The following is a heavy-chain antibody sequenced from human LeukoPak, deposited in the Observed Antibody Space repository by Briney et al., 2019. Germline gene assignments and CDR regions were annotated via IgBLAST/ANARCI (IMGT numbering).Heavy chain of an antibody. D-gene: IGHD3-3*01. CDR2: IYYSGST. Sequence: PSETLSLTCTVSGGSISSYYWSWIRQHPGKGLEWIGYIYYSGSTNYNPSLKSRVTISVDTSKNQFSLKLSSVTAADTAVYYCARGGYYDFWSGTSYWFDPWGQGTLVTVSS. CDR1: GGSISSYY. CDR3: ARGGYYDFWSGTSYWFDP. J-gene: IGHJ5*02. V-gene: IGHV4-59*01.